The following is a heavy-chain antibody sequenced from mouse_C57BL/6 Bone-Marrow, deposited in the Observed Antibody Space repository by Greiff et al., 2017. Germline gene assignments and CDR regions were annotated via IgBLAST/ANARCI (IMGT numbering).Heavy chain of an antibody. J-gene: IGHJ1*03. V-gene: IGHV1-50*01. CDR1: GYTFTSYW. Sequence: QVQLQQPGAELVKPGASVKLSCKASGYTFTSYWMQWVKQRPGQGLEWIGEIDPSDSYTNYNQKFKGKATLTVDTSSSTAYMQLSSLTSEDSAVYDCAEAYYCGSSYVWYFDVWGTGTTVTVSS. CDR3: AEAYYCGSSYVWYFDV. CDR2: IDPSDSYT. D-gene: IGHD1-1*01.